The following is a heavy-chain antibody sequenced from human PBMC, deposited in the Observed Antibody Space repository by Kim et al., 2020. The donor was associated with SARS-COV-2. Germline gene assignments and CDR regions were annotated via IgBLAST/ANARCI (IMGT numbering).Heavy chain of an antibody. V-gene: IGHV4-34*01. D-gene: IGHD3-10*01. J-gene: IGHJ5*02. Sequence: YTPSPKRRVTISVDTSKNQFSLKLSSVIAADTAVYYCARGRGNPSGWFDPWGQGTLVTVSS. CDR3: ARGRGNPSGWFDP.